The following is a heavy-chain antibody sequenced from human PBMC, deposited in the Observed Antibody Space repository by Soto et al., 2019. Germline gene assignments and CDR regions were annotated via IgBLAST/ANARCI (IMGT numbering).Heavy chain of an antibody. CDR1: GGTFSSYA. D-gene: IGHD6-6*01. CDR3: ARNEYSTTFYYYGMVV. J-gene: IGHJ6*02. Sequence: QVQLVQSGAEVKKPGSSVKVSCKASGGTFSSYAITWVRQAPGQGLEWMGRIIPIFGTANYNQKFQRRVTITADESTSTAYMELSSLRSEDTAVYYCARNEYSTTFYYYGMVVWGQGTTVTVSS. V-gene: IGHV1-69*01. CDR2: IIPIFGTA.